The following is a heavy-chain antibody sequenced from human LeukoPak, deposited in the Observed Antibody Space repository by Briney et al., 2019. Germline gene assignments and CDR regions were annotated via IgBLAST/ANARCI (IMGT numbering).Heavy chain of an antibody. Sequence: SETLSLTCTVSGCSISSGGYYWSWIRQHPGKGLEWIGYIYYSGSTYYNPSLKSRVTISVDTSKNQFSLKLSSVTAADTAVYYCARVISNWFDPWGQGTLVTVSS. CDR1: GCSISSGGYY. J-gene: IGHJ5*02. CDR2: IYYSGST. D-gene: IGHD3-16*02. V-gene: IGHV4-31*03. CDR3: ARVISNWFDP.